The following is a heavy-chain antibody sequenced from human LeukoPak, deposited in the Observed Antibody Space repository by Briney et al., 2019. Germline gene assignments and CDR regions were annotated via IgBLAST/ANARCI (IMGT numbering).Heavy chain of an antibody. CDR1: GFIFSDYY. CDR3: ARGIDRYSSSFDY. Sequence: GGSLRLSCAASGFIFSDYYMSWIRQAPGKGLEWVSYISSSSSYTNYADSVKGRFTISRDNAKNSLYLQMNSLRAEDTAVYYCARGIDRYSSSFDYWGQGTLVTVSS. J-gene: IGHJ4*02. D-gene: IGHD6-19*01. CDR2: ISSSSSYT. V-gene: IGHV3-11*06.